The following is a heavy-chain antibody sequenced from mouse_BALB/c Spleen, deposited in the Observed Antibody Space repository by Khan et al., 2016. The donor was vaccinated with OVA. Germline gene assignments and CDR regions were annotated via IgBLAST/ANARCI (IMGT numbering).Heavy chain of an antibody. D-gene: IGHD2-3*01. V-gene: IGHV1S137*01. CDR3: SRDGISEFAY. Sequence: VQLQQSGPEPVRPGASVKISCKGSGYTFADSGMHWVRQSHAKSLEWIGVISTYYGNIKYNQKFEGRATMTVDKSSSTAYMELARLTSEDSGVYFCSRDGISEFAYWGQGTLVTVSA. CDR1: GYTFADSG. CDR2: ISTYYGNI. J-gene: IGHJ3*01.